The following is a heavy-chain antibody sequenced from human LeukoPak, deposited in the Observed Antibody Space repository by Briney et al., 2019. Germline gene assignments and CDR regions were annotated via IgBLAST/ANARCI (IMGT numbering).Heavy chain of an antibody. V-gene: IGHV3-30*18. D-gene: IGHD3-10*01. CDR1: GFTFSSYG. J-gene: IGHJ4*02. CDR3: AKSAVRGVWAYFDY. CDR2: ISYDGSNK. Sequence: GGSRRLSCAASGFTFSSYGMHWVRQAPGKGLEWVAVISYDGSNKYYADSVKGRFTISRDNSKNTLYLQMNSLRAEDTAVYYCAKSAVRGVWAYFDYWGQGTLVTVSS.